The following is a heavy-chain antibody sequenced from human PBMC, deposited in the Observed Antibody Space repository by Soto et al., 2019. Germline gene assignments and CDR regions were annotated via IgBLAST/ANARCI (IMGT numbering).Heavy chain of an antibody. Sequence: GESRKISCKGSGYSFTSYWIGWVRQMPGKGLEWMGIIYPGDSDTRYSPSFQGQATISADKSISTAYLQWSSLKASDTAMYYCAMKSVYDLAPWFDPWGQGTLVTVSS. CDR1: GYSFTSYW. CDR3: AMKSVYDLAPWFDP. J-gene: IGHJ5*02. D-gene: IGHD5-12*01. CDR2: IYPGDSDT. V-gene: IGHV5-51*01.